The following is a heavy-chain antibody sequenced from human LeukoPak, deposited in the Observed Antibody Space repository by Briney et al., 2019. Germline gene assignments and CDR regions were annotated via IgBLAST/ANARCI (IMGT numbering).Heavy chain of an antibody. CDR2: IIPIFGTA. CDR3: AREYYDSSGFIDY. CDR1: GGTFSSYA. Sequence: GSSVKVSCKASGGTFSSYAISLVRQAPGQGLEWMGRIIPIFGTANYAQKLQGRVTITTDESTSTAYMELSSLRSEDTAVYYCAREYYDSSGFIDYWGQGTLVTVSS. J-gene: IGHJ4*02. V-gene: IGHV1-69*05. D-gene: IGHD3-22*01.